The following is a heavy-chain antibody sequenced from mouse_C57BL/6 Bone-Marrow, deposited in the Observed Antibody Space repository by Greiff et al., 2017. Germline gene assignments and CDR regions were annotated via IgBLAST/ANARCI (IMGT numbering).Heavy chain of an antibody. V-gene: IGHV5-15*01. CDR2: ISNLAYSI. D-gene: IGHD2-5*01. Sequence: EVKVVESGGGLVQPGGSLKLSCAASGFTFSDYGMAWVRQAPRKGPEWVAFISNLAYSIYYADTVTGRFTISRENAKNTLYLEMSSLRAEDTAMYYCARHPHSNWNYALYSFGQRTSVTVSS. CDR3: ARHPHSNWNYALYS. J-gene: IGHJ4*01. CDR1: GFTFSDYG.